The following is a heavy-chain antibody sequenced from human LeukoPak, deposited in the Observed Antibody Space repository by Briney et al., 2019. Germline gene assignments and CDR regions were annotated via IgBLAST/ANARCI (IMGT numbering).Heavy chain of an antibody. CDR2: IKQDGSDK. V-gene: IGHV3-7*03. D-gene: IGHD3-22*01. CDR3: ARAYDSTGYRGKFAFDI. J-gene: IGHJ3*02. Sequence: GGSLRLSCAASGFTFSSYWMTWVRQAPGKGLEWVANIKQDGSDKYYMDSVRGRFTISRDNAKNSLYLQMNSLRADDTAFYYCARAYDSTGYRGKFAFDIWGQGTMVSVSS. CDR1: GFTFSSYW.